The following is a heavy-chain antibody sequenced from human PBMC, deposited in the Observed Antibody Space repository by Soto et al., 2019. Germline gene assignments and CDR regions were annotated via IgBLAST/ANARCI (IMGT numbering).Heavy chain of an antibody. Sequence: PGGSLRLSCAASGFTFSSYAMYWVRQAPGKGLEWVAVISYDGSNKYYADSVKGRFTISRDNSKNTLYLQMNSLRAEDTAVYYCARFDSSGYFWFDPWGQGTLVTVSS. V-gene: IGHV3-30-3*01. CDR1: GFTFSSYA. CDR2: ISYDGSNK. CDR3: ARFDSSGYFWFDP. J-gene: IGHJ5*02. D-gene: IGHD3-22*01.